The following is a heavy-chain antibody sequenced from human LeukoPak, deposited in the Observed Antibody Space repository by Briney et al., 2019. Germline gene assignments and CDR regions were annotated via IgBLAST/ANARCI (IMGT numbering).Heavy chain of an antibody. CDR1: GFTFSSYA. Sequence: GGSLRLSCAASGFTFSSYAMHWVRQAPGKGLEWVATISYDGSNRYYADSVKGRFTISRDNSKNTPYLQMNSLRAEDTAVYYCARDSGNIYYYMDVWGKGTTVTVSS. D-gene: IGHD2/OR15-2a*01. J-gene: IGHJ6*03. V-gene: IGHV3-30*01. CDR2: ISYDGSNR. CDR3: ARDSGNIYYYMDV.